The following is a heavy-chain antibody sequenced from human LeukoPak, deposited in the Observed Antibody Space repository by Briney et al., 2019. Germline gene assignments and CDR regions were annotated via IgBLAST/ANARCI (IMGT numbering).Heavy chain of an antibody. D-gene: IGHD5-12*01. Sequence: GESLKISCKGSGYSFTSYWIGWVRQMPGKGLEWMGIIYSGDSDTRYSPSFQGQVTISGDKSISPAYLQWSSLKASDTAMYYCASSATIGSKGAFDIWGQGTMVTVSS. CDR3: ASSATIGSKGAFDI. CDR1: GYSFTSYW. J-gene: IGHJ3*02. V-gene: IGHV5-51*01. CDR2: IYSGDSDT.